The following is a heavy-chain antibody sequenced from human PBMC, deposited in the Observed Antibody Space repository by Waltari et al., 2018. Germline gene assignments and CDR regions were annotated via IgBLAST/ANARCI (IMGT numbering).Heavy chain of an antibody. V-gene: IGHV3-72*01. CDR3: SRVVPAAIAKYYGMDV. Sequence: EVKVVASGGAWAQLGGSRRLPGAASAVRLRSSYKTWARQAPGKGLEWIYRTRNRAKSYVAQYAASVKGRFTISRDDSENSVYLQMDSLTTEDTAVYYCSRVVPAAIAKYYGMDVWGQGTTVTVSS. CDR1: AVRLRSSY. J-gene: IGHJ6*02. D-gene: IGHD2-2*01. CDR2: TRNRAKSYVA.